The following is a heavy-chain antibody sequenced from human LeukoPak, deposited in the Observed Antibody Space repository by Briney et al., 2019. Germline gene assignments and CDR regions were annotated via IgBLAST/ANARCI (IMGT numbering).Heavy chain of an antibody. Sequence: GSGPTLVNPTQTLTLTCSLSGVSLSTSGVGVGWIRQPPGKALEWLALIYWDDDSRYSPSLESRLTIAKDMSKNQVVLTMTNMDSVDTATYYCAHSQVYSRGSFHDAYDIWGLGTLVTVSS. J-gene: IGHJ3*02. CDR2: IYWDDDS. V-gene: IGHV2-5*02. D-gene: IGHD5-18*01. CDR3: AHSQVYSRGSFHDAYDI. CDR1: GVSLSTSGVG.